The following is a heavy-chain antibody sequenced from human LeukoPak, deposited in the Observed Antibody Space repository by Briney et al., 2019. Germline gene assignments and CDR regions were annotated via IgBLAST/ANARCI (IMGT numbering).Heavy chain of an antibody. J-gene: IGHJ6*02. V-gene: IGHV4-61*01. D-gene: IGHD3-16*01. CDR3: ARDYTVSRYYYFYGMDV. CDR1: GGSVSSGSYY. CDR2: IYYSGNT. Sequence: PSETLSLTCTVSGGSVSSGSYYWSWIRQPPGKGLEWIGYIYYSGNTNCNPSLKSRVTISVDTSKDQFSLGLSSVTTADTAVYYCARDYTVSRYYYFYGMDVWGQGTTVTVSS.